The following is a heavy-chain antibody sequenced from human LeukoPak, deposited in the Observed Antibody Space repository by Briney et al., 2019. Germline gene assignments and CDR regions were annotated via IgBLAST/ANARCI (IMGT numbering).Heavy chain of an antibody. V-gene: IGHV3-30-3*01. J-gene: IGHJ3*02. CDR2: ISYDGSNK. CDR1: GSTFSSYA. Sequence: PGRSLRLSCAASGSTFSSYAMHWVRQAPGKGLEWVAVISYDGSNKYYADSVKGRFTISRDDSKNTLYLQMNSLRAEDTAVYYCARQIAVAGFDIWGQGTMVTVSS. D-gene: IGHD6-19*01. CDR3: ARQIAVAGFDI.